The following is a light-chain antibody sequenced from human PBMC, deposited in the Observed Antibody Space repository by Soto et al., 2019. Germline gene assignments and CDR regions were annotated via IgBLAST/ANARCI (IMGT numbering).Light chain of an antibody. CDR1: HSILHSNGYTY. CDR3: MQAVQTPIT. Sequence: IVMPLSPLSLPVSPLGAPCISCRWSHSILHSNGYTYLDWYLQKPGQSPQLLIYLGSNRSSGVPDRFSGSGSGTDFTLKISRVEAEDVGVYYCMQAVQTPITFGQGTRLDIK. CDR2: LGS. J-gene: IGKJ5*01. V-gene: IGKV2-28*01.